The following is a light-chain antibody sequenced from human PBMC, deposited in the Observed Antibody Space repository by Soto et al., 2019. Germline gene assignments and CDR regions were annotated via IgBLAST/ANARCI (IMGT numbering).Light chain of an antibody. CDR2: DAS. CDR3: QQRSSWPPT. CDR1: QSVSSY. Sequence: EIVLTQSPATLSLSPGERATLSCRASQSVSSYLAWYQQKPGQAPRLLIYDASNKATGIPARFSGSGSGTDFTLTISSLEPEDCAVYYCQQRSSWPPTFGQGTKVDIK. J-gene: IGKJ1*01. V-gene: IGKV3-11*01.